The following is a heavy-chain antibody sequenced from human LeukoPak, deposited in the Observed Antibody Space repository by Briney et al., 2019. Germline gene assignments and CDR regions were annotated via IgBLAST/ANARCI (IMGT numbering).Heavy chain of an antibody. J-gene: IGHJ4*02. V-gene: IGHV1-69*04. D-gene: IGHD3-10*01. Sequence: SVKVSCKASGGTFISYGINWVRQAPGQGLEWMGRIIPHVNITNYAQKFQGRITITADRSTRTAYMELSSLRSEDTAVYYCATDSYYGSGSYCFDYWGQGTLVTVSS. CDR1: GGTFISYG. CDR2: IIPHVNIT. CDR3: ATDSYYGSGSYCFDY.